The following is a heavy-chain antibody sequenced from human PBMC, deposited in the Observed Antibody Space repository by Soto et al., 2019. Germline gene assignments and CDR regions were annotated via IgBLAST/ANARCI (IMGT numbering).Heavy chain of an antibody. CDR3: ATGDYSDISGHLSDAFDI. CDR1: EFTFSRHW. J-gene: IGHJ3*02. CDR2: IKLDGSET. D-gene: IGHD3-22*01. V-gene: IGHV3-7*01. Sequence: GGSMRLSCAASEFTFSRHWMSWVRLAQGKGLERVAHIKLDGSETYYVVSVKGRFTVLRDNAKNSLYLQMTSLRAEDKAVYFCATGDYSDISGHLSDAFDIWGQGTMVTVS.